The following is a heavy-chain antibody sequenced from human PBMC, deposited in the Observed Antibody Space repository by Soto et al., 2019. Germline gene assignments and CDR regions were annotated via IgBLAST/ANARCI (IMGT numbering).Heavy chain of an antibody. CDR3: SRGILV. D-gene: IGHD5-18*01. Sequence: QVQLQESGPGLVKPSQTLSLTCTVSGGSINSGGYCWSWIRQHPGKGLDWIGCISYGGSTSYNPSVKSRVTISVDTSKNQFSLKLTSVTAADTAVYYCSRGILVWGQGALITVSS. CDR2: ISYGGST. V-gene: IGHV4-31*03. CDR1: GGSINSGGYC. J-gene: IGHJ4*02.